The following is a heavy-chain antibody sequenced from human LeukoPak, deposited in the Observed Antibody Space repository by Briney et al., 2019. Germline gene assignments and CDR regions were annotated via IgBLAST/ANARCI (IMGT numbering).Heavy chain of an antibody. CDR2: INAGNGNT. CDR1: GYTFTSYA. CDR3: ARDPSLLAVAGGWFDP. J-gene: IGHJ5*02. V-gene: IGHV1-3*01. D-gene: IGHD6-19*01. Sequence: AASVKVSCKASGYTFTSYAMHWVRQAPGQRLEWMGWINAGNGNTKYSQKFQGRVTITRDTSASTAYMELSSLRSEDTAVYYCARDPSLLAVAGGWFDPWGQGTLVTVSS.